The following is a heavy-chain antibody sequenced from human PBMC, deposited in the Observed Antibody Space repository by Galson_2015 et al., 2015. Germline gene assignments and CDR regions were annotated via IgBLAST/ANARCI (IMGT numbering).Heavy chain of an antibody. CDR3: VKDRKIVGATDGFDI. CDR1: GFTFDDYA. Sequence: SLRLSCAASGFTFDDYAMHWVRRAPGKGLEWVSGISWNSGSTAYGDSVKGRFTISRDNAKNSLYLQMNSLRAEDTALYYCVKDRKIVGATDGFDIWGQGTMVTVSS. J-gene: IGHJ3*02. D-gene: IGHD1-26*01. V-gene: IGHV3-9*01. CDR2: ISWNSGST.